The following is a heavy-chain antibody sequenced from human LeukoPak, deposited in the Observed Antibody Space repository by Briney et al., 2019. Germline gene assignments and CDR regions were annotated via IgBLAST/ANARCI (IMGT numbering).Heavy chain of an antibody. CDR1: GFTFSSYG. CDR3: AKDRGTITMIVFDY. Sequence: GGSLRLSCAASGFTFSSYGMHWVRQAPGKGLEWVAFIRYDGSNKYYADSVKGRFTISRDNSKNTLYPQMNSLRAEDTAVYYCAKDRGTITMIVFDYWGQGTLVTVSS. D-gene: IGHD3-22*01. J-gene: IGHJ4*02. CDR2: IRYDGSNK. V-gene: IGHV3-30*02.